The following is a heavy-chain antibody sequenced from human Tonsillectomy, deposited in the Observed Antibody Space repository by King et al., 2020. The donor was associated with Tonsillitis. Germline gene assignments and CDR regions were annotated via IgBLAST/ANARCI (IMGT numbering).Heavy chain of an antibody. CDR3: ARDTPWGYGDYGDY. D-gene: IGHD4-17*01. J-gene: IGHJ4*02. V-gene: IGHV3-74*01. CDR1: GLTFSSYW. Sequence: VQLVESGGGLVQPGGSRRLSCAASGLTFSSYWMHWVRQAPGKGLVWVSRINSDGSSTSYADSVKGRFTISRDNAKNTLYLQMNSLRAEDTAVYYCARDTPWGYGDYGDYWGQGTLVTVSS. CDR2: INSDGSST.